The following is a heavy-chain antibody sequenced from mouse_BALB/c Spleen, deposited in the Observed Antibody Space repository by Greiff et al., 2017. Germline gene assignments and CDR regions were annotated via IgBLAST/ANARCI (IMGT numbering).Heavy chain of an antibody. D-gene: IGHD1-1*01. Sequence: EVKLVESGGGLVQPGGSLRLSCATSGFTFTDYYMSWVRQPPGKALEWLGFIRNKANGYTTEYSASVKGRFTISRDNARNILYLQMSSLRSEDTAMYYCARGGVITTVVAGYYAMDYWGQGTSVTVSS. CDR2: IRNKANGYTT. V-gene: IGHV7-3*02. CDR3: ARGGVITTVVAGYYAMDY. J-gene: IGHJ4*01. CDR1: GFTFTDYY.